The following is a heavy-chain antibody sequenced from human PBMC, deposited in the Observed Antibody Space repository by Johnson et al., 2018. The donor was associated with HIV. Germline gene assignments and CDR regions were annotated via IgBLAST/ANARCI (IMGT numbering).Heavy chain of an antibody. D-gene: IGHD6-25*01. Sequence: QVQLVESGGGVVQPGRSLRLSCAASGFTFSNYSIHWVRQAPGKGLEWVAFISYDASSKDYANSVKGRFTISRDNSKNTLYLQMNSLRAEDTAVYYCARDDYSSGAFDIWGQGTMVTVSS. J-gene: IGHJ3*02. CDR2: ISYDASSK. V-gene: IGHV3-30*04. CDR3: ARDDYSSGAFDI. CDR1: GFTFSNYS.